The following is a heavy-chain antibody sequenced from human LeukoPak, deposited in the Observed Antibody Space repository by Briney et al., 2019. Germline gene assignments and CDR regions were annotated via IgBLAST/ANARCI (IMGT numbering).Heavy chain of an antibody. D-gene: IGHD3/OR15-3a*01. Sequence: GGSLRLSCSPSGFNFDAYAMSWVRQAPGKGLEWVSAISGSGGSTYYADSVKGRFTISRDNSKNTLYLQMNSLRAEDTAVYYCAKDWTEIDYWGQGTLVTVSS. CDR1: GFNFDAYA. J-gene: IGHJ4*02. CDR3: AKDWTEIDY. CDR2: ISGSGGST. V-gene: IGHV3-23*01.